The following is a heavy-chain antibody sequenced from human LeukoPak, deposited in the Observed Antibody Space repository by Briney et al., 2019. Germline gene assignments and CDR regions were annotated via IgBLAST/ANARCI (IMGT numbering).Heavy chain of an antibody. CDR3: ARGPTRLAAEVDY. V-gene: IGHV4-4*07. D-gene: IGHD6-25*01. CDR2: IYTSEST. CDR1: GGSISSYC. J-gene: IGHJ4*02. Sequence: PSETLSLTCTVSGGSISSYCWSWIRQPAGKGLEWIGRIYTSESTNYNPSLKSRVTMSVDTSKNQFSLKLSSVTAADTAVYYCARGPTRLAAEVDYWGQGTLVTVSS.